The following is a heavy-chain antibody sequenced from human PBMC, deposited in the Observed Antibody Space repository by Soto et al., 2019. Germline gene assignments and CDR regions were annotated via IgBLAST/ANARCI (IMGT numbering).Heavy chain of an antibody. D-gene: IGHD3-22*01. CDR2: IYYSGST. Sequence: SETLSLTCTVSGGSISSSSYYWGWIRQPPGKGLEWIGSIYYSGSTYYNPSLKSRVTISVDTSKNQFSLKLSSVTAADTAVYYCARHEYASSGYDAFDIWGQGTMVTVSS. V-gene: IGHV4-39*01. CDR3: ARHEYASSGYDAFDI. J-gene: IGHJ3*02. CDR1: GGSISSSSYY.